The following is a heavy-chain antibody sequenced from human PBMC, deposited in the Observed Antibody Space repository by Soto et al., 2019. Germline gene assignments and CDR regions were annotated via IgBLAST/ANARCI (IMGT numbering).Heavy chain of an antibody. Sequence: LRLSCAASGFTFDDYAMHWVRQSPGKGLQWVSGISWNSASTGYAESVRGRFTISRDNSKNSLYLQISGLRPEDTAMYYCVKDTKHMGTLGWFVSWGQGTLVTVSS. CDR1: GFTFDDYA. J-gene: IGHJ5*02. V-gene: IGHV3-9*01. D-gene: IGHD6-19*01. CDR3: VKDTKHMGTLGWFVS. CDR2: ISWNSAST.